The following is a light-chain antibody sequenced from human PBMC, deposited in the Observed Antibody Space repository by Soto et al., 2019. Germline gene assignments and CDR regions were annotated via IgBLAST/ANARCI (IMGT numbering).Light chain of an antibody. J-gene: IGKJ1*01. CDR2: KAS. Sequence: DIQMTQSPSTLSAFVGDRVTITCRASQSISSWLAWYQQKPGKAPKLLIYKASTLESGVPSRFSVSGSGTEFTLTITSLQPDDFATYYCQQYSDLWTCGQGTKVEIK. V-gene: IGKV1-5*03. CDR1: QSISSW. CDR3: QQYSDLWT.